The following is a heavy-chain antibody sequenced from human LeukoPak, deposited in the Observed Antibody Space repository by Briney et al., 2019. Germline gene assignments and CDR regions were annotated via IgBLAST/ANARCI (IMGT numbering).Heavy chain of an antibody. CDR1: GFTFSTYG. CDR2: ISYDGSHK. J-gene: IGHJ5*02. D-gene: IGHD3-9*01. V-gene: IGHV3-30*03. CDR3: ATVVRYFDLVGGFDP. Sequence: GGSLRLSCAASGFTFSTYGIHWVRQAPGKGLEWVAVISYDGSHKYYADSMKGRFTISRDNSKNTLYLQMNSLRAEDTAVYHCATVVRYFDLVGGFDPWGQGTLVTVSS.